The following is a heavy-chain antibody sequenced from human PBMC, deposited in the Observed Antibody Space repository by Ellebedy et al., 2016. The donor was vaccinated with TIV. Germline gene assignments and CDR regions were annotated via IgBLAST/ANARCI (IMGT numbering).Heavy chain of an antibody. Sequence: GGSLRLXXEASGFTFRRFAVHWVRQAPGKGLEWVAVVSADGSRRSYADSVKGRFTISRDNSKNTLFVQMNSLTAEDTAVYYCAKPSDPNPGYSASWATYFDYWGQGTLVTVSS. CDR3: AKPSDPNPGYSASWATYFDY. CDR2: VSADGSRR. D-gene: IGHD6-13*01. V-gene: IGHV3-30*18. J-gene: IGHJ4*02. CDR1: GFTFRRFA.